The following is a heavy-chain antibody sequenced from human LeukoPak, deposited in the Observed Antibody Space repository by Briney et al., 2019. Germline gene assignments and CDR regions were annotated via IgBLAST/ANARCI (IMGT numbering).Heavy chain of an antibody. J-gene: IGHJ4*02. CDR1: GFTFSSYG. CDR3: AKADIVATWSFDY. Sequence: PGRSLRLSCAASGFTFSSYGMHWVRQAPGKGLEWVAVISYDGSNKYYAGSVKGRFTISRDNSKNTLYLQMNSLRAEDTAVYYCAKADIVATWSFDYWGQGTLVTVSS. CDR2: ISYDGSNK. V-gene: IGHV3-30*18. D-gene: IGHD5-12*01.